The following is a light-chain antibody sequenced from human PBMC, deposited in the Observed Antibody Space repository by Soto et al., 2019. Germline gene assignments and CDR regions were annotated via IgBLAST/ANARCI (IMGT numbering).Light chain of an antibody. CDR1: QSVTTR. CDR3: QQYGGSPIT. CDR2: GAS. J-gene: IGKJ5*01. Sequence: IGLTQSPVTLSLSPRERVTLSCRASQSVTTRLAWYQHKPGQAPTLLMSGASNRASGVPVRFSGSGSGTDFTLTITRLEPEDFALYYCQQYGGSPITFGLGTRLEI. V-gene: IGKV3-20*01.